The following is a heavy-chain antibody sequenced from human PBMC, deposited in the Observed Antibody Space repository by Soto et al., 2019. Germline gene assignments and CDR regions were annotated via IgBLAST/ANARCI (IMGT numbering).Heavy chain of an antibody. D-gene: IGHD3-22*01. CDR3: ARATYFYDSSGYSGYGLDV. J-gene: IGHJ6*02. V-gene: IGHV3-33*01. Sequence: PGGSLRLSWVGSGFTFSRYGMHWVLQAPGKGLEWVAVIWYDGSKKYYADSVKGRFTISRNNSENTLYVRINSLRAEDTALYYCARATYFYDSSGYSGYGLDVWGQGTTVTVSS. CDR1: GFTFSRYG. CDR2: IWYDGSKK.